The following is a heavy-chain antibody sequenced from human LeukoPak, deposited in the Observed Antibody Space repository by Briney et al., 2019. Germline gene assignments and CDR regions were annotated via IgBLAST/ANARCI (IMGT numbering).Heavy chain of an antibody. J-gene: IGHJ6*03. CDR2: IYTSGST. D-gene: IGHD3-3*01. V-gene: IGHV4-61*02. CDR1: GGSISSGSYY. CDR3: ARTRDSDPYYYYYMDV. Sequence: SQTLSLTCTVSGGSISSGSYYWSWIRQPAGKGLEWIGRIYTSGSTNYNPSLKSRVTMSVDTSKNQFSLKLSSVTAADTAVYYCARTRDSDPYYYYYMDVWGKGTTVAVSS.